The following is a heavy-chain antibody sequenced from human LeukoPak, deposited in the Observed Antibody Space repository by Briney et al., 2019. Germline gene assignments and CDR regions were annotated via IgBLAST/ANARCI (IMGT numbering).Heavy chain of an antibody. CDR2: INPNSGGT. J-gene: IGHJ4*02. D-gene: IGHD3-16*02. V-gene: IGHV1-2*02. CDR1: GYTFTGYY. CDR3: ARGFGGVIDVIDY. Sequence: ASVKVSCKASGYTFTGYYMHWVRQAPGQGLEWMGWINPNSGGTNYAQKFQGRVTTTRDTSISTAYMELSRLRSDDTAVYYCARGFGGVIDVIDYWGQGTLVTVSS.